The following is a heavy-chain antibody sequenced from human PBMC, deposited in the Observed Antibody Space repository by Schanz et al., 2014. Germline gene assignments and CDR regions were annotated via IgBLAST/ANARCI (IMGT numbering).Heavy chain of an antibody. Sequence: QVQLIQSGAEVKKPGASVKVSCTASGYTFTSYDINWVRQAPGQGLEWLGWMNPNSGNPGFAQKFRGRVTMTRNTSMSTAYIELHILTSEGTAVYYCASSGAGYSSSWDFDYWGQGTLVTVSS. V-gene: IGHV1-8*01. J-gene: IGHJ4*02. CDR1: GYTFTSYD. D-gene: IGHD6-13*01. CDR2: MNPNSGNP. CDR3: ASSGAGYSSSWDFDY.